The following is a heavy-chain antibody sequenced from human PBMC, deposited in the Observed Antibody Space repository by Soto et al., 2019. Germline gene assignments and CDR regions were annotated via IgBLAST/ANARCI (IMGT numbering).Heavy chain of an antibody. Sequence: EVQLVEPGGGLVKPGGSLRLSCVASGFTFRSHSMNWVRQVPGKGLEWVSSISNGSRYIYYRDSVKGRFIISRDNAKSSLYLQMSRLRAEDTALYYCATTTDTSDFDYWGQGILVTVSS. CDR2: ISNGSRYI. CDR3: ATTTDTSDFDY. CDR1: GFTFRSHS. V-gene: IGHV3-21*04. J-gene: IGHJ4*02.